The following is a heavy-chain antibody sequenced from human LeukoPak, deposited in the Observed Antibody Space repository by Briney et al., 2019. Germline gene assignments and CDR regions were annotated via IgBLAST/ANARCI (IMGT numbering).Heavy chain of an antibody. Sequence: GGSLRLSCAGSGFLFNTNWMTWVRQAPGKGLEWVANIKQDGSEKYYVDSLKGRFTISRDNAMNSLYLQMNSLRAEDTAVYYCAKGEYYYDSSGYWVPNYLDYWGQGTLVTVSS. V-gene: IGHV3-7*03. CDR1: GFLFNTNW. D-gene: IGHD3-22*01. CDR2: IKQDGSEK. J-gene: IGHJ4*02. CDR3: AKGEYYYDSSGYWVPNYLDY.